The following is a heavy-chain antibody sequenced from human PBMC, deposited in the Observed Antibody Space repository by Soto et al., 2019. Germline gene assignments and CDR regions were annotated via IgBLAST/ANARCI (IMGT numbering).Heavy chain of an antibody. CDR2: IHYSGYT. CDR3: ARDMHAGFTHYFDP. J-gene: IGHJ5*02. CDR1: GGSISSTSYY. V-gene: IGHV4-39*02. D-gene: IGHD1-26*01. Sequence: SETLSLTCTVSGGSISSTSYYWGWMRQPPGKGLQWIGSIHYSGYTYNNPSLKSRLTTSVDTSKNQFSLKLTSVTAADTAVYYCARDMHAGFTHYFDPWGQGTLVTVSS.